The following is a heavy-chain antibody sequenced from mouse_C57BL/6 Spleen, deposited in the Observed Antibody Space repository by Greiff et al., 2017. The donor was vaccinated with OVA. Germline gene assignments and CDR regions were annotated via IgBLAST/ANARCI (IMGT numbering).Heavy chain of an antibody. CDR3: ARDGAGGYYFDY. V-gene: IGHV5-9*01. CDR2: ISGGGGNT. CDR1: GFTFSSYT. J-gene: IGHJ2*01. Sequence: EVKVVESGGGLVKPGGSLKLSCAASGFTFSSYTMSWVRQTPEKRLEWVATISGGGGNTYYPDSVKGRFTISRDNANNTLYLQMSSLRSEDTALYYCARDGAGGYYFDYWGQGTTLTVSS.